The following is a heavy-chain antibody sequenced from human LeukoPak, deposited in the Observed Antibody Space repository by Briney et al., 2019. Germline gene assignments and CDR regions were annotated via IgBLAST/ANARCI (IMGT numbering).Heavy chain of an antibody. CDR2: ISGTGGST. Sequence: GGSLRLSCAASGFTFSNHAMSWARQAPGKGLEWVSGISGTGGSTYYADSVKGRFTISRDNSKNTLYLQMNSLRGEDTAVYYCAKDREGTIADYFDYWGQGTLVTVSS. J-gene: IGHJ4*02. V-gene: IGHV3-23*01. D-gene: IGHD1-7*01. CDR3: AKDREGTIADYFDY. CDR1: GFTFSNHA.